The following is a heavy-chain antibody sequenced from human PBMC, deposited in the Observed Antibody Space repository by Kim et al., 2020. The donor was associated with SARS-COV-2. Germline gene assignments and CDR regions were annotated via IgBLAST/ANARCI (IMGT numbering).Heavy chain of an antibody. CDR1: GGTFSSYA. V-gene: IGHV1-69*13. CDR3: ARRAGDYYDRSGYHSPYYYYGMDV. J-gene: IGHJ6*02. Sequence: SVKVSCKASGGTFSSYAISWVRQAPGQGLEWMGGIIPIFGTANYAQKFQGRVTITADESTSTAYMELSSLRSEDTAVYYCARRAGDYYDRSGYHSPYYYYGMDVWGQGTTVTVSS. CDR2: IIPIFGTA. D-gene: IGHD3-22*01.